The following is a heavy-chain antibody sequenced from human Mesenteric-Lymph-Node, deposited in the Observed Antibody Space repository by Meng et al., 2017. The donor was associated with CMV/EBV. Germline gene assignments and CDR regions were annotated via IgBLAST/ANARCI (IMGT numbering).Heavy chain of an antibody. V-gene: IGHV3-23*03. J-gene: IGHJ4*02. Sequence: GESLKISCAASGFTFSNHAMSWVRQAPGKGLEWVSLIYSGGTSTYYTDSVKGRFTISRDNSKNTLYLQMNSLRAEDTAVYYCAKDHGTYDFWSGLGYWGQGTLVTVSS. CDR3: AKDHGTYDFWSGLGY. CDR1: GFTFSNHA. CDR2: IYSGGTST. D-gene: IGHD3-3*01.